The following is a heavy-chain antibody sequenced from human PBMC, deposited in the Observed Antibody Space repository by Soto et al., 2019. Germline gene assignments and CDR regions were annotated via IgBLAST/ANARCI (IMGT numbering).Heavy chain of an antibody. Sequence: QVQLVQSGAEVKKPGASVKVSCKASGYTFTSYAMHWVRQAPGQRLEWMGWINAGNGNTKYSQKFQGRVTITRDTSASTGYMELSSLRSEDTAVYYCARDQTPYSSGWYVYAFDIWGQGTMVTVSS. J-gene: IGHJ3*02. CDR3: ARDQTPYSSGWYVYAFDI. V-gene: IGHV1-3*01. D-gene: IGHD6-19*01. CDR1: GYTFTSYA. CDR2: INAGNGNT.